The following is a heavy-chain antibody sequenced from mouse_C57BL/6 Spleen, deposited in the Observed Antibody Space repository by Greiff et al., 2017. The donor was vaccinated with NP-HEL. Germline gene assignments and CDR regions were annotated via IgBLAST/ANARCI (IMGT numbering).Heavy chain of an antibody. V-gene: IGHV1-15*01. D-gene: IGHD1-1*01. CDR2: IDPETGGT. CDR1: GYTFTDYE. Sequence: QVHVKQSGAELVRPGASVTLSCKASGYTFTDYEMHWVKQTPVHGLEWIGAIDPETGGTAYNQKFKGKAILTADKSSSTAYMELRSLTSEDSAVYYCTGGDYYGSSSDVWGTGTTVTVSS. J-gene: IGHJ1*03. CDR3: TGGDYYGSSSDV.